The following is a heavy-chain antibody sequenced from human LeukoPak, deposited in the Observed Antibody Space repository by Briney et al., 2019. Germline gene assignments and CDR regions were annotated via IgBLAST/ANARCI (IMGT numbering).Heavy chain of an antibody. V-gene: IGHV3-48*04. D-gene: IGHD4-17*01. CDR2: ISSSGSTI. J-gene: IGHJ4*02. Sequence: GGSLRLSCAASGFTFSSYSMNWVRQAPGKVLEWVSYISSSGSTIYYADSVKGRFTISRDNAKNSLYLQMNSLRAEDTAVYYCAIRMTTVTTRGDWGQGTLVTVSS. CDR3: AIRMTTVTTRGD. CDR1: GFTFSSYS.